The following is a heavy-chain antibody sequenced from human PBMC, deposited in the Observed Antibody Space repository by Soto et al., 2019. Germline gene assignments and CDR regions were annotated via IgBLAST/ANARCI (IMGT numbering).Heavy chain of an antibody. CDR1: GFSLIRSGVG. D-gene: IGHD5-12*01. J-gene: IGHJ5*01. CDR2: IYWDDNK. Sequence: QITLKESGPALVKPTQTLTLTCSFSGFSLIRSGVGVGWIRQPPGKALEWLALIYWDDNKRYSPSLERRLTITNDSSRNQVVLTMTNMDPVDTGTYYCSHVDIVTTHPWALDSWGQGTLVTVSS. CDR3: SHVDIVTTHPWALDS. V-gene: IGHV2-5*02.